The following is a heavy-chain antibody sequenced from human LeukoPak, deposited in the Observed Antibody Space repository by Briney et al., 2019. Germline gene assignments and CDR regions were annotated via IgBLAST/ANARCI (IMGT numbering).Heavy chain of an antibody. J-gene: IGHJ5*02. V-gene: IGHV4-59*08. CDR1: GGSISSYY. D-gene: IGHD2-2*01. CDR3: ARHLQYQLLWVGWFDP. Sequence: SETLSLTCTVSGGSISSYYWSWIRQPPGKGLGWIGYIYYSGSTSYNPSLKSRVTISVDTSKNQFSLKLSSVTAADTAVYYCARHLQYQLLWVGWFDPWGPGTLVTVSS. CDR2: IYYSGST.